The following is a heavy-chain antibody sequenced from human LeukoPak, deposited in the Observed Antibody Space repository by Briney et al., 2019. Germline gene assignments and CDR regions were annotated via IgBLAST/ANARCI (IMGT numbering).Heavy chain of an antibody. J-gene: IGHJ4*02. D-gene: IGHD5-12*01. CDR2: LHADGSEE. CDR1: GFSLSGYW. CDR3: ARGGYSFDY. Sequence: GGSLRVSCAASGFSLSGYWMTWVRQAPGRGLECVARLHADGSEEHYVDPVRGRYTISRDNAKNSLDLQMNSLRVEDTAVYYCARGGYSFDYLGQGTLVTVSS. V-gene: IGHV3-7*01.